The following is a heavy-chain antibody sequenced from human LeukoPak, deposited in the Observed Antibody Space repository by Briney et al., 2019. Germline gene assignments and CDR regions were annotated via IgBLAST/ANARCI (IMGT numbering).Heavy chain of an antibody. CDR3: ATRGDYCGTTSCYAF. CDR1: GYTFSDSY. V-gene: IGHV1-2*02. D-gene: IGHD2-2*01. Sequence: ASLRVSCKASGYTFSDSYMHWVRQAPGQGLEWVGWINPNNGGTNYAQKFQGRVTMTRDTSSSTAYMELSRLRSDDTAVYHCATRGDYCGTTSCYAFWGQGTLVTFST. CDR2: INPNNGGT. J-gene: IGHJ4*02.